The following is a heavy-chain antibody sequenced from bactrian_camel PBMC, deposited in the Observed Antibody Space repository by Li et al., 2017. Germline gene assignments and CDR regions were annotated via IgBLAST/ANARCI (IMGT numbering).Heavy chain of an antibody. CDR3: VRDRAYGGRVYGSIIGVEDPLWYISY. CDR2: INGGGDKT. V-gene: IGHV3S40*01. Sequence: VQLVESGGGLVQPGGSLRLSCAASGFTFDDYAMGWIRQAPGKGLEWVSAINGGGDKTYYADSVKGRFAISRDNAKNTVSLQMNSLKPEDTAEYWCVRDRAYGGRVYGSIIGVEDPLWYISYWGQGTQVTVS. CDR1: GFTFDDYA. D-gene: IGHD5*01. J-gene: IGHJ4*01.